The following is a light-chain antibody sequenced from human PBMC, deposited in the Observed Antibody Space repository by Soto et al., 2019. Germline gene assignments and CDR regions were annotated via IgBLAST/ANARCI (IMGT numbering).Light chain of an antibody. CDR1: SSDVGGYNY. J-gene: IGLJ1*01. Sequence: QSALTQPASVSGSPGQSITISCTGTSSDVGGYNYVSWYQQHPGKVPKLMIYEVSNRPSGVSSRFSGSKSGSTASLTISGLQAEDEGDYYCSSSTTSSTLVFGTGTKVTVL. CDR3: SSSTTSSTLV. CDR2: EVS. V-gene: IGLV2-14*01.